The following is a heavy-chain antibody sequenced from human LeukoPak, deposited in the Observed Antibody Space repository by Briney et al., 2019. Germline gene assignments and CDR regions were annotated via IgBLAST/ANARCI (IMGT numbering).Heavy chain of an antibody. V-gene: IGHV3-30*02. CDR1: GFTFSSYG. CDR2: IRYDGSNK. J-gene: IGHJ4*02. Sequence: GGSLRLSCAASGFTFSSYGIHWVRQAPGKGLEWVAFIRYDGSNKYYADSVKGRFTISRDNSKNTLYLQMNSLRAEDTAVYYCAKGAGYSYGYEVDYWGQGTLVTVSS. CDR3: AKGAGYSYGYEVDY. D-gene: IGHD5-18*01.